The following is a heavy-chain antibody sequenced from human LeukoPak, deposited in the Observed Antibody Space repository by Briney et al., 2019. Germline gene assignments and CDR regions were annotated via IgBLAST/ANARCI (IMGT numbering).Heavy chain of an antibody. V-gene: IGHV4-39*02. Sequence: PSETLSLTCAVSGGSLSGYYWTWIRQPPGKGLEWIGSISYSGSTYYSPSLKSRVTISVDTSKTQFSLKLTSVTAADTAVYYCAREDQTRNSFDPWGQGTLVTVSS. CDR1: GGSLSGYY. CDR3: AREDQTRNSFDP. J-gene: IGHJ5*02. D-gene: IGHD4-23*01. CDR2: ISYSGST.